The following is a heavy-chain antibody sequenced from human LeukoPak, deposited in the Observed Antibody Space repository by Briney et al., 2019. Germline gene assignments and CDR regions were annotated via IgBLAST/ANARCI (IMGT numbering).Heavy chain of an antibody. CDR3: ARIDYGGNFPPYFDY. Sequence: PSETLSLTCTVSGGSLNSISHYWGWVRQPPGKGLEWIGTLFYTGRSDYNPSLKSRVTISGDTSKNEFSLKLSSVTAADTAVYYCARIDYGGNFPPYFDYWGQGTLVTVSS. J-gene: IGHJ4*02. CDR1: GGSLNSISHY. CDR2: LFYTGRS. V-gene: IGHV4-39*07. D-gene: IGHD4-23*01.